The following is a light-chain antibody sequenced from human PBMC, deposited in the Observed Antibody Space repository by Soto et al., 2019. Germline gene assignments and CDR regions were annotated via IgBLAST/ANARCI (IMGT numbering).Light chain of an antibody. J-gene: IGLJ2*01. CDR3: SSYTSSSTLL. Sequence: QSVLTQPASVSGSPGQSITISCTGTSSDVGGYNYVSWYQQHPGKAPKLMIYAVSNRPSGVSNRFSGSKSGNTASLTISGLQAEDEADYYCSSYTSSSTLLFGVGTKLTVL. V-gene: IGLV2-14*01. CDR2: AVS. CDR1: SSDVGGYNY.